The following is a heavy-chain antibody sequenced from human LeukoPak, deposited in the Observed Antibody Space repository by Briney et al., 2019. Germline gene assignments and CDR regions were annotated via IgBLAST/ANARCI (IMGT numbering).Heavy chain of an antibody. CDR2: IYYRGTT. CDR3: TRFDTVGYYYGFDL. Sequence: SETLSLTCSVSGGSISSYYWSWIRQPPGKGLECIGYIYYRGTTNYNPSLKSRATISLDTSNSQFSLELSSVTAADTAVYYCTRFDTVGYYYGFDLWGQGTMVTVSS. CDR1: GGSISSYY. D-gene: IGHD3-22*01. V-gene: IGHV4-59*01. J-gene: IGHJ3*01.